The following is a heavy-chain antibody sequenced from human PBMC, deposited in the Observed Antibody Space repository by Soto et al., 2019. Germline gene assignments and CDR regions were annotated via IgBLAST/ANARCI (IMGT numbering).Heavy chain of an antibody. Sequence: GESLKISCKGSGYNFAGYWIAWLSQMPGKGLEVMGIFYPSDSDTRYRPSFQGQVTISADKSISSAYLQWSSLRASDTAMYYCARGGVSTRTFDYGGQGTPVTVSS. V-gene: IGHV5-51*01. CDR1: GYNFAGYW. J-gene: IGHJ4*02. CDR2: FYPSDSDT. D-gene: IGHD3-3*01. CDR3: ARGGVSTRTFDY.